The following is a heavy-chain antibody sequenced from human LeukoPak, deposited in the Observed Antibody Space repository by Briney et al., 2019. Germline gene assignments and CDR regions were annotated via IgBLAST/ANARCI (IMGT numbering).Heavy chain of an antibody. CDR1: GYTFTSYD. J-gene: IGHJ6*03. CDR2: ISAYNGNT. D-gene: IGHD4-17*01. Sequence: GASVKVSCKASGYTFTSYDISWVRQAPGQGLEWMGWISAYNGNTNYAQKLQGRVTMTTDTSTSTAYMELRSLRSDDTAVYYCASLYGDYVGDYYYYYMDVWGKGTTVTVSS. V-gene: IGHV1-18*01. CDR3: ASLYGDYVGDYYYYYMDV.